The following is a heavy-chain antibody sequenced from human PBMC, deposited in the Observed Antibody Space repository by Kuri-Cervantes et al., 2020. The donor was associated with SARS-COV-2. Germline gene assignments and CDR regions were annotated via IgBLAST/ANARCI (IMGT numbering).Heavy chain of an antibody. CDR1: GGSFSTYA. Sequence: VKVSCKVSGGSFSTYAITWVRQAPGQGLEWMGGIIPIFRKLNYAQKFQGRVTITADEPTTTAYMELSSLKSEDTAVYYCARGDPKPYDSRFVHAFDIWGQGTMVTVSS. CDR2: IIPIFRKL. J-gene: IGHJ3*02. D-gene: IGHD3-22*01. CDR3: ARGDPKPYDSRFVHAFDI. V-gene: IGHV1-69*01.